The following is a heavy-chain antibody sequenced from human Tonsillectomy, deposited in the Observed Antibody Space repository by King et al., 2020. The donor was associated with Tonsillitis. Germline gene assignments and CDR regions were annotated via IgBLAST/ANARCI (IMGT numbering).Heavy chain of an antibody. CDR2: INTNTGNP. CDR3: AIPHYYDSSGYYSEDAFDI. D-gene: IGHD3-22*01. CDR1: GYTFTSYA. V-gene: IGHV7-4-1*02. Sequence: VQLVQSGSELKKPGASVKVSCKASGYTFTSYAMNWVRQAPGQGLEWMGWINTNTGNPTYAKGFTGRFVFSLDTSVSTAYLQISSLKAEETAVYYCAIPHYYDSSGYYSEDAFDIWGQGTMVTVSS. J-gene: IGHJ3*02.